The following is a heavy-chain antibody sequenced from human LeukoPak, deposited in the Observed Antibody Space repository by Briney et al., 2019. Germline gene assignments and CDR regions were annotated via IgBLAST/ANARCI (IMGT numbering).Heavy chain of an antibody. D-gene: IGHD2-2*01. CDR3: ARLVVPAAIGPYYFDY. CDR1: GYTFTGYY. V-gene: IGHV1-2*02. J-gene: IGHJ4*02. Sequence: ASVKVSCKASGYTFTGYYMHWVRQAPGQGLEWMGWINPNSGGTNYAQKFQGRVTMTRDTSICTAYMELSRLRSDDTAVYYCARLVVPAAIGPYYFDYWGQGTLVTVSS. CDR2: INPNSGGT.